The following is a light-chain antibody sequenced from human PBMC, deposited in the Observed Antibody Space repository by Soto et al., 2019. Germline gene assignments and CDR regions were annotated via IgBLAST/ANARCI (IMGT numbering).Light chain of an antibody. CDR2: GAS. J-gene: IGKJ1*01. V-gene: IGKV3-20*01. Sequence: EIVLTQSPGTLSLSPGERATLSCRASQSVSNNYLAWYQQKPGQPPWLLIYGASNRTTGIPDRFSGSGSGTDFTLTISRLEPEDFAVYYCQQYGSAGTFGQGTKVEIK. CDR1: QSVSNNY. CDR3: QQYGSAGT.